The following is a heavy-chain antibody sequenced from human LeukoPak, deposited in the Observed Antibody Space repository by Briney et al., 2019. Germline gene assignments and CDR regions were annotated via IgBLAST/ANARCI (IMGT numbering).Heavy chain of an antibody. D-gene: IGHD6-13*01. V-gene: IGHV3-30*03. CDR3: ARDGGNGAAATFDY. J-gene: IGHJ4*02. CDR1: GFTFSSYG. Sequence: GGSLRLSCAASGFTFSSYGMHWVRQAPGKGLEWVAVISYDGSNKYYADSVKGRFTISRDNSKNTLYLQMNSLRAEDTAVYYCARDGGNGAAATFDYWGQGTLVTVSS. CDR2: ISYDGSNK.